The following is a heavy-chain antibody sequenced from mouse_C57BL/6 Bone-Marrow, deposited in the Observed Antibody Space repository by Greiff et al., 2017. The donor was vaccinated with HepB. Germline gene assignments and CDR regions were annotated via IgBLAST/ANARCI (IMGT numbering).Heavy chain of an antibody. CDR3: AREEGWVYAMDY. CDR1: GFTFSDYY. CDR2: INYDGSST. Sequence: EVMLVESEGGLVQPGSSMKLSCTASGFTFSDYYMAWVRQVPEKGLEWVANINYDGSSTYYLDSLKSRFIISRDNAKNILYLQMSSLKSEDTATYYCAREEGWVYAMDYWGQGTSVTVSS. V-gene: IGHV5-16*01. D-gene: IGHD3-3*01. J-gene: IGHJ4*01.